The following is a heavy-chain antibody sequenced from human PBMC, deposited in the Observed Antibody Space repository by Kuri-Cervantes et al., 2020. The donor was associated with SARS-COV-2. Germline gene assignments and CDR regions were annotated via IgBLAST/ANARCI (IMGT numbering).Heavy chain of an antibody. CDR3: ARSGVATDYFDS. J-gene: IGHJ4*02. CDR1: GFTFGHYA. V-gene: IGHV3-30*04. CDR2: VPYDGNTR. D-gene: IGHD2-21*02. Sequence: GGSLRLSCAVSGFTFGHYAMHWVRQPPGKGLEWLAVVPYDGNTRYYADSVKGRFTISRDNSANTLYLQMDSLTYEVTAVYFCARSGVATDYFDSWGQGTLVTVSS.